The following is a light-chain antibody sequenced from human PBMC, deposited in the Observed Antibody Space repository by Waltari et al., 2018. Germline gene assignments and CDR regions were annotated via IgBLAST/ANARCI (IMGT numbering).Light chain of an antibody. V-gene: IGLV2-14*01. CDR2: EFT. CDR3: GSYSSSRTLWV. Sequence: QSALTQPASVSGSPGQSITISCTGPSSDAGTYDYVSWYQQHPGNAPKLVIYEFTNRPPWVSRRFSGSKSGDTASLTISGLQAEDEADYYCGSYSSSRTLWVFGGGTKLTVL. J-gene: IGLJ3*02. CDR1: SSDAGTYDY.